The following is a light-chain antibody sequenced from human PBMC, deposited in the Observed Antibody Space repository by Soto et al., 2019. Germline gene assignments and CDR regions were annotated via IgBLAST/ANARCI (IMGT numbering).Light chain of an antibody. CDR2: DVN. V-gene: IGLV2-11*01. CDR3: CSYAGSDTSRYV. Sequence: QSALTQPRSVSGSPGQSVTISCTGTSSDVGGSHSVSWYQQYPGEAPKLMINDVNKRPSGVPDRFSGSKSGNTASLTISGLQAEDEADYYCCSYAGSDTSRYVFGAGTKLTVL. CDR1: SSDVGGSHS. J-gene: IGLJ1*01.